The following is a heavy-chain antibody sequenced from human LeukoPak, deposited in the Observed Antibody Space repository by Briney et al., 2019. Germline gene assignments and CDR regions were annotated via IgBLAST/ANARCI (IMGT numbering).Heavy chain of an antibody. CDR2: ISSSSSYI. V-gene: IGHV3-21*01. Sequence: PGGSLRLPCAASGFTFSSYSMNWVRQAPGKGLERVSSISSSSSYIYYADSVKGRFTISRDNDKNSLYLQMNSLRSEDTAVYYCARAPAAPFYYFDYWGQGTLVTVSS. CDR3: ARAPAAPFYYFDY. D-gene: IGHD6-13*01. J-gene: IGHJ4*02. CDR1: GFTFSSYS.